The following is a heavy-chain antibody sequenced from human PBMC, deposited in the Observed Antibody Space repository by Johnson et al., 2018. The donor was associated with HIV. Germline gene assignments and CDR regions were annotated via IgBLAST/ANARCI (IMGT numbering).Heavy chain of an antibody. J-gene: IGHJ3*01. CDR2: IQYDESNK. Sequence: VQLVESGGGVVQPGGSLRLSCAASGFTFSSYGMHWVRQAPGKGLEWVAFIQYDESNKRYADSVKGRFTISRDNSKNTLYLQMHSLRSEDTAVYYCARDRAILAARPAGAFDVWGPGTMVTVSS. V-gene: IGHV3-30*02. D-gene: IGHD6-6*01. CDR1: GFTFSSYG. CDR3: ARDRAILAARPAGAFDV.